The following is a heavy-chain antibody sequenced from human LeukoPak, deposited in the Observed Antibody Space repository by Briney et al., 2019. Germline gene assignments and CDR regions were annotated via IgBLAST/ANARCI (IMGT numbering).Heavy chain of an antibody. CDR1: RFIFSSYH. D-gene: IGHD1-20*01. CDR2: ISSSNSFI. CDR3: ARGTNWSPLDFDY. V-gene: IGHV3-21*01. Sequence: GGSLRLSCAASRFIFSSYHMHWVRQPPGKGLEWVSSISSSNSFIYYADSMKGRFTISRDNAKNSLYLQMNSLRAEDTAVYYCARGTNWSPLDFDYWGQGTLVTVS. J-gene: IGHJ4*02.